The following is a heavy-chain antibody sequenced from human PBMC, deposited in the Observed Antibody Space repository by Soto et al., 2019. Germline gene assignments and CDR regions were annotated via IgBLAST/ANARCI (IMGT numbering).Heavy chain of an antibody. Sequence: QVQLVQSGAEVKKPGASVKVSCKASGYTFTSYAMHWVRQAPGQRLEWMGWINAGNGNTKYSQKFQGRVTITRDTPASTAYMELSSLRSEDTAVYYCALYYDFWSGYYGHYFDYWGQGTLVTVSS. CDR1: GYTFTSYA. CDR3: ALYYDFWSGYYGHYFDY. V-gene: IGHV1-3*01. J-gene: IGHJ4*02. D-gene: IGHD3-3*01. CDR2: INAGNGNT.